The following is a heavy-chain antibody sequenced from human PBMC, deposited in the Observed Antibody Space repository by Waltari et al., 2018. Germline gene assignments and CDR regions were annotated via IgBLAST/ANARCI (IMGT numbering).Heavy chain of an antibody. CDR2: INPTSVGT. Sequence: QVQLVQSGAEVKKPGASVKVSCKASGYTFTGYYMHWVRQAPGQGLEWMGWINPTSVGTTYAQKFQGRATMTRDTSISTAYMELSRLRSDDTAVYYCARVKLGYSYGFDYWGQGTLVTVSS. CDR1: GYTFTGYY. D-gene: IGHD5-18*01. V-gene: IGHV1-2*02. CDR3: ARVKLGYSYGFDY. J-gene: IGHJ4*02.